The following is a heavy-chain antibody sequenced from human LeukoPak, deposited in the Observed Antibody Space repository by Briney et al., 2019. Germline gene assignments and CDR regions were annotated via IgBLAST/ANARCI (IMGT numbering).Heavy chain of an antibody. V-gene: IGHV4-59*01. CDR2: IYYSGST. J-gene: IGHJ4*02. CDR1: GGSISSYY. Sequence: SETLSLTCTVSGGSISSYYWSWIRQPPGKGLEWIGHIYYSGSTNYNPSLKSRVTISVDTSKNQFSLKLSSVTAADTAVYYCARVGWDCGGDCYPGYYFDYWGQGTLVTVSS. D-gene: IGHD2-21*02. CDR3: ARVGWDCGGDCYPGYYFDY.